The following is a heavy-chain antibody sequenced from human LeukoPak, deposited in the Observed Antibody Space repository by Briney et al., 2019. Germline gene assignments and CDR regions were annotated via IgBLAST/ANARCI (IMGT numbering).Heavy chain of an antibody. V-gene: IGHV4-59*01. Sequence: SETLSLTCTVSGGSISSYYWSWIRQPPGKGLEWIGYIYYSGSTNYNPSLKSRVTISVDTSKNQFSLKLCSVTAADTAVYYCARVPDYGDYVDAFDIWGQGTMVTVSS. CDR2: IYYSGST. CDR1: GGSISSYY. D-gene: IGHD4-17*01. J-gene: IGHJ3*02. CDR3: ARVPDYGDYVDAFDI.